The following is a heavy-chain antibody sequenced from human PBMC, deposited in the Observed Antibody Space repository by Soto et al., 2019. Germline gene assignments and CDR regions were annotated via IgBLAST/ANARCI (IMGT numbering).Heavy chain of an antibody. CDR3: ARGRTTVTLLPPDYYYYGMDV. V-gene: IGHV1-8*01. Sequence: XSVKVSCKASVYTFTSYDINWVRQATGQGLEWMGWMNPNSGNTGYAQKFQGRVTMTRNTSISTAYMELSSLRSEDTAVYYCARGRTTVTLLPPDYYYYGMDVWGQGPTATVSS. CDR2: MNPNSGNT. CDR1: VYTFTSYD. J-gene: IGHJ6*02. D-gene: IGHD4-17*01.